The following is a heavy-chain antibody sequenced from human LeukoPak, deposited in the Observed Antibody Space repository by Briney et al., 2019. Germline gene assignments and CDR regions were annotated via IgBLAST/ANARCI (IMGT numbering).Heavy chain of an antibody. D-gene: IGHD2-2*01. CDR1: GFTFSSYS. Sequence: GGSLRLSCAASGFTFSSYSMNWVRQAPGKGLEWVSYISSSSSTIYYADSVKGRFTISRDNAKNSLYLQMNSLRAEDTAVYYCASGYQLLFSGFDYWGQGTLVTVSS. CDR2: ISSSSSTI. V-gene: IGHV3-48*01. J-gene: IGHJ4*02. CDR3: ASGYQLLFSGFDY.